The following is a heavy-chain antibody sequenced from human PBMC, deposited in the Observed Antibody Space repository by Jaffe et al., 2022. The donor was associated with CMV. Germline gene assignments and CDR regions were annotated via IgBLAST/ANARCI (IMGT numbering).Heavy chain of an antibody. CDR3: ARQNIELRITMVRGVIEY. Sequence: QLQLQESGPGLVKPSETLSLTCTVSGGSISSSSYYWGWIRQPPGKGLEWIGSIYYSGSTYYNPSLKSRVTISVDTSKNQFSLKLSSVTAADTAVYYCARQNIELRITMVRGVIEYWGQGTLVTVSS. D-gene: IGHD3-10*01. CDR1: GGSISSSSYY. V-gene: IGHV4-39*01. J-gene: IGHJ4*02. CDR2: IYYSGST.